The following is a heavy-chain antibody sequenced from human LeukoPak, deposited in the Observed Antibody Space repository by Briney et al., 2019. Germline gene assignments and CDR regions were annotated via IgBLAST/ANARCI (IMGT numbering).Heavy chain of an antibody. V-gene: IGHV4-4*07. CDR2: IYATGST. Sequence: SETLSHTCTVSGGSISSYYWNWIRQPAGKGLESIGRIYATGSTNYNPSLKSRVTMSVDTSKNQFSLKLSSVTAADTAVYYCARGNPYSSAWSFDYWGQGTLVTVSS. CDR1: GGSISSYY. J-gene: IGHJ4*02. D-gene: IGHD6-19*01. CDR3: ARGNPYSSAWSFDY.